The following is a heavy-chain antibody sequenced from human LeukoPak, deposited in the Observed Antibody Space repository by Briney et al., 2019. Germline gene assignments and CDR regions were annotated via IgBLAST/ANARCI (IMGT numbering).Heavy chain of an antibody. J-gene: IGHJ4*02. V-gene: IGHV4-59*08. CDR2: IYYSGST. D-gene: IGHD3-22*01. CDR1: GGSISSYY. CDR3: ARHYDSSGYYLGSPSPGLDY. Sequence: SETLSLTCTVSGGSISSYYWSWIRQPPGKGLEWIGYIYYSGSTNYNPSLKSRVTISVDTSKNQFSLKLSSVTAADTAVYYCARHYDSSGYYLGSPSPGLDYWGQGTLVTVSS.